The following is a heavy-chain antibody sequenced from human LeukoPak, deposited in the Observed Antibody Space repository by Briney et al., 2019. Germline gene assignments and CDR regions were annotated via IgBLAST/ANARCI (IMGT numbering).Heavy chain of an antibody. J-gene: IGHJ4*02. CDR2: IKSKTDGGTT. CDR3: TTEVNYDILTGYYNYFDY. CDR1: GFTFSNAW. D-gene: IGHD3-9*01. V-gene: IGHV3-15*01. Sequence: GGSLRLSCAASGFTFSNAWMSWVRQAPGKGLEWVGRIKSKTDGGTTDYAAPVKGRFTISRDDSKNTLYLQMNSLKTEDTAVYYCTTEVNYDILTGYYNYFDYWGQGTLVTVSS.